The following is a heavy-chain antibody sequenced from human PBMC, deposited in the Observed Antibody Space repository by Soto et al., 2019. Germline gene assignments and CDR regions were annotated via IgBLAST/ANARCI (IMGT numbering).Heavy chain of an antibody. D-gene: IGHD2-21*02. CDR3: ASKAACGGDCYASDS. CDR1: GGIFSSNT. Sequence: QVYLVQSGAEVKKPGSSVKISCTASGGIFSSNTINWVRQAAGQGLEWMGGIITLFGTANYAEKFQGRVTITADKSTKTEYMELTSLRSEDTAVYYCASKAACGGDCYASDSWGQGTLVTVSS. CDR2: IITLFGTA. V-gene: IGHV1-69*06. J-gene: IGHJ4*02.